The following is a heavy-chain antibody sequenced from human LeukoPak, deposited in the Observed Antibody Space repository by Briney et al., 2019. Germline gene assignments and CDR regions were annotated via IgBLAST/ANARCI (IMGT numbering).Heavy chain of an antibody. V-gene: IGHV1-24*01. D-gene: IGHD5-24*01. CDR1: AYTLIELS. Sequence: GASVKVSCTVSAYTLIELSIHWVRQAPGKGLEWMGGFDPEDGETIYAQKFQGRVTMTEDTSTDTAYMELSSLRSEDTAVYYCATAGDGYNYHLDSGVYYFDYWGQGTLVTVSS. CDR3: ATAGDGYNYHLDSGVYYFDY. J-gene: IGHJ4*02. CDR2: FDPEDGET.